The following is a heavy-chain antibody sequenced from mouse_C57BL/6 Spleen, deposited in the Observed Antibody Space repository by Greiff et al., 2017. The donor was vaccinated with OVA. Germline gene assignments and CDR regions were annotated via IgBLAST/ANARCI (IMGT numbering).Heavy chain of an antibody. CDR2: INPSTGGT. CDR3: ARGGTTVVPFAY. D-gene: IGHD1-1*01. J-gene: IGHJ3*01. CDR1: GYSFTGYY. V-gene: IGHV1-42*01. Sequence: AQLQQSGPELVKPGASVKISCKASGYSFTGYYMNWVKQSPEKSLEWIGEINPSTGGTTYNQKFKAKATLTVDKSSSTAYMQLKSLTSEDSAVYYCARGGTTVVPFAYWGQGTLVTVSA.